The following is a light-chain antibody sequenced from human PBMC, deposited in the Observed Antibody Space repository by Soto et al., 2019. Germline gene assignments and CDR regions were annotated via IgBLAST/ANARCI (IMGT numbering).Light chain of an antibody. CDR3: QQGYTSAIT. CDR1: QTVSTNY. J-gene: IGKJ1*01. CDR2: GAS. Sequence: IVLTQSPGTLSLSPGERATLSCRASQTVSTNYLAWYQQKPGQAPRLLIYGASKRATGIPDRFSGSGSGTDFTLTINSLQPEDFAAYYCQQGYTSAITFGQGTKVDIK. V-gene: IGKV3-20*01.